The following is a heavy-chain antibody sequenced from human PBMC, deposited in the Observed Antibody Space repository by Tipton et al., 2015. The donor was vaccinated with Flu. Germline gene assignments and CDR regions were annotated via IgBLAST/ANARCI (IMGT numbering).Heavy chain of an antibody. CDR2: INHSGST. CDR3: ASRKGMWYCSSTSCYGFDP. J-gene: IGHJ5*02. V-gene: IGHV4-34*01. D-gene: IGHD2-2*01. CDR1: GGSFSGYY. Sequence: TLSLTCAVYGGSFSGYYRSWIRQPPGKGLEWIGEINHSGSTNYNPSLKSRVTISVDTSKNQFSLKLSSVTAADTAVYYCASRKGMWYCSSTSCYGFDPWGQGTLVTVSS.